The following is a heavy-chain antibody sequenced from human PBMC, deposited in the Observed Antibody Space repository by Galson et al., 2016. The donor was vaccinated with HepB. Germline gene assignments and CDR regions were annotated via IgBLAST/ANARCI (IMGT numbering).Heavy chain of an antibody. CDR3: ARVLNYGDYADDY. J-gene: IGHJ4*02. CDR1: GFTFSLYR. V-gene: IGHV3-7*01. CDR2: IKQDGSEK. Sequence: SLRLSCAASGFTFSLYRMSWVRQAPGKGLEWVANIKQDGSEKYYVDSVKGRFTISRDNAKNSLYLQMNSLRAEDPAVYFCARVLNYGDYADDYWGQGTLVTVSS. D-gene: IGHD4-17*01.